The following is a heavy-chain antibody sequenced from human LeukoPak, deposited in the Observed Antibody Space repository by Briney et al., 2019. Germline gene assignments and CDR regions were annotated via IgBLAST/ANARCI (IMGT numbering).Heavy chain of an antibody. Sequence: ASVKVSCKASGGTFSSYAISWVRQAPGQGLEWMGRIIPILGIANYAQKFQGRVTITADKSTSTAYRELSSLRAEDTAVYYCARGRRYCSGGSCYFDYWGQGTLVPVSS. J-gene: IGHJ4*02. V-gene: IGHV1-69*04. D-gene: IGHD2-15*01. CDR3: ARGRRYCSGGSCYFDY. CDR2: IIPILGIA. CDR1: GGTFSSYA.